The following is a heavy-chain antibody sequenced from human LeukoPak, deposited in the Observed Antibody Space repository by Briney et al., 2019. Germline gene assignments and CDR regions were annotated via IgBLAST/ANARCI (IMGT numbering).Heavy chain of an antibody. Sequence: PGGSLRRYCAAAGFTFSDDYMNWIRQAPGKGLECLSYISASGSYTNYADSVKGRFTISRDHAQNSLSLQMNSLRPEDTAVYYCARGESFSSGWPYYFDFWGQGALVTVSS. CDR2: ISASGSYT. CDR1: GFTFSDDY. J-gene: IGHJ4*02. V-gene: IGHV3-11*05. CDR3: ARGESFSSGWPYYFDF. D-gene: IGHD6-19*01.